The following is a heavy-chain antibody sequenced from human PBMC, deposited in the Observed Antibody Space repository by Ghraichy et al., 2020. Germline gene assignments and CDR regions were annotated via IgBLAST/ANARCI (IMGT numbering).Heavy chain of an antibody. D-gene: IGHD6-19*01. CDR2: ISPRGAT. Sequence: SETLSLTCAVSGGSLNSYYWTWIRQPPGKGLEWIGEISPRGATKYNLSLKSQVTISIDTSQNQFFLRMTSLTAADTAVYYCAGGRQWRAPPQNTRFDPWGRGTPVIVSS. CDR3: AGGRQWRAPPQNTRFDP. CDR1: GGSLNSYY. J-gene: IGHJ5*02. V-gene: IGHV4-34*01.